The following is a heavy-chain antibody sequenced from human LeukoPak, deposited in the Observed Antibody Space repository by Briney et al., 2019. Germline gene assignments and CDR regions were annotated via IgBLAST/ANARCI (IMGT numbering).Heavy chain of an antibody. D-gene: IGHD4-17*01. J-gene: IGHJ4*02. CDR1: GFTFSSYA. CDR2: ISGSGGST. CDR3: AKVEASYGDYYFDY. Sequence: GGSLRLSCAASGFTFSSYAMSWVRQAPGKGLEWVSAISGSGGSTYYADSVKGRFTISGDNSKNTLYLQMNSLRAEDTAVYYCAKVEASYGDYYFDYWGQGTLVTVSS. V-gene: IGHV3-23*01.